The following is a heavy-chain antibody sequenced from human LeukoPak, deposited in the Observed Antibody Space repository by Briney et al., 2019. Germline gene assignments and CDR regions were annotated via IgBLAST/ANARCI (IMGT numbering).Heavy chain of an antibody. CDR1: GDSIRSNRFY. D-gene: IGHD3/OR15-3a*01. J-gene: IGHJ4*02. V-gene: IGHV4-39*01. Sequence: PSETLSLTCIVSGDSIRSNRFYWGWIRQPPGKGLEWFGNIDYKGSTYYNPSLKSRVTISADTSKNQFSLNLRSVTAEDTAVYYCAAHRDWSPMGYWGQGTLVTVSS. CDR3: AAHRDWSPMGY. CDR2: IDYKGST.